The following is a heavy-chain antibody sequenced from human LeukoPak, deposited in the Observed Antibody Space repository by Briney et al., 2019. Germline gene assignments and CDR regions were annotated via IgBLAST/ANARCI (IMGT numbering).Heavy chain of an antibody. J-gene: IGHJ6*02. Sequence: GGSLRLSCAASGFTFSSYAMHWVRLAPGKGLEYVSAISSNGGSTYYANSVKGRFTISRDNSKNTLYLQMNSLRAEDTAVYYCARDWLAAAGTELYYYGMDVWGQGTTVTVSS. D-gene: IGHD6-13*01. CDR3: ARDWLAAAGTELYYYGMDV. CDR1: GFTFSSYA. V-gene: IGHV3-64*01. CDR2: ISSNGGST.